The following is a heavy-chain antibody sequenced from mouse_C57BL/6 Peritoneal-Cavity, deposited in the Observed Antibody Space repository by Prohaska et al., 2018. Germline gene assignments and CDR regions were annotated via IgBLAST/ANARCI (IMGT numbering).Heavy chain of an antibody. CDR2: ISDGCSYT. D-gene: IGHD2-3*01. CDR3: ARGGYSWYFDV. J-gene: IGHJ1*03. CDR1: GFTFSSYA. Sequence: EVQLVESGGGLVKPGGSLKLSCAASGFTFSSYAMSWVRQPPEKRLECVATISDGCSYTYYPDNVKGRFTISRDNAKNNLYLQMSHLKSEDTAMYYCARGGYSWYFDVWGTGTTVTVSS. V-gene: IGHV5-4*01.